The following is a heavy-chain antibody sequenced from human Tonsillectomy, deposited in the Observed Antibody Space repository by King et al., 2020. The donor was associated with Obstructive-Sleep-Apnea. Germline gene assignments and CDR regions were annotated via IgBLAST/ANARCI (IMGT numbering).Heavy chain of an antibody. CDR3: AREDSYGYGGGYYFDY. D-gene: IGHD5-18*01. Sequence: VQLQESGPGLVKPSQTLSLTCTVSGGSISSGDYYWSWIRQPPGKGLEWIGYIYYSGSTYYNPSLKSRVTISVDTSKNQFSLKLSSWTAADTAVYYCAREDSYGYGGGYYFDYWGQGTLVTVSS. CDR1: GGSISSGDYY. V-gene: IGHV4-30-4*01. CDR2: IYYSGST. J-gene: IGHJ4*02.